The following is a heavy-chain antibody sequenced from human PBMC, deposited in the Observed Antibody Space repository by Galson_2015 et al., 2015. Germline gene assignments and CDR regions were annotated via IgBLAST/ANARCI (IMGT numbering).Heavy chain of an antibody. J-gene: IGHJ4*02. Sequence: SLRLSRAAYGFTFSSFGMHWVRQAPGKGLEWVAIIWYAGSQDSYGDFVKRRFTISSDNSKNMLYLQMNSLRVDDTAVYYCARDKQVVLDYWGQGTLVTVSS. CDR1: GFTFSSFG. V-gene: IGHV3-33*01. D-gene: IGHD2-15*01. CDR3: ARDKQVVLDY. CDR2: IWYAGSQD.